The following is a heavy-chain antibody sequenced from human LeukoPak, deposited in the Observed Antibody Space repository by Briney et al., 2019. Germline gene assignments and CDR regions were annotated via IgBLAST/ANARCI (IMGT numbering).Heavy chain of an antibody. D-gene: IGHD5-24*01. CDR3: ARVEDGLSIDY. V-gene: IGHV4-61*05. CDR1: GGSISSSSYY. CDR2: IYYSGST. Sequence: SETLSLTCTVSGGSISSSSYYWGWIRQPPGKGLEWIGYIYYSGSTNYNPSLKSRVTISVDTSKNQFSLKLSSVTAADTAVYYCARVEDGLSIDYWGQGTLVTVSS. J-gene: IGHJ4*02.